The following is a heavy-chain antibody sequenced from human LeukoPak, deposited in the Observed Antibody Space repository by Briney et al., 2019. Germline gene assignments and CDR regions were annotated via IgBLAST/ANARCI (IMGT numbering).Heavy chain of an antibody. CDR3: ARAGSIAAAFSTYNWFDP. CDR2: IRYDGSNK. D-gene: IGHD6-13*01. CDR1: GFTFSSYG. J-gene: IGHJ5*02. V-gene: IGHV3-33*01. Sequence: PGGSLRLSCAASGFTFSSYGMHWVRQAPGKGLEWVAVIRYDGSNKYYADSVKGRFTISRDNSKNTLYLQMNSLRAEDTAVYYCARAGSIAAAFSTYNWFDPWGQGTLVTVSS.